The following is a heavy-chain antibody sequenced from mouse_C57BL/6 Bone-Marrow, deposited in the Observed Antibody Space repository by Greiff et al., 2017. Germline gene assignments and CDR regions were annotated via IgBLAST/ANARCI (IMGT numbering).Heavy chain of an antibody. CDR3: ARHGNYGSFAY. Sequence: EVQVVESGGGLVQPGASLKLSCAASGFTFSDYGMAWVRQASRKGPEWVAFISNLAYSIYYADTVTGRFTFSRENAKNTLYLEIGRLSSEYTAMYYCARHGNYGSFAYWGQGTLVTVSA. CDR1: GFTFSDYG. J-gene: IGHJ3*01. V-gene: IGHV5-15*01. D-gene: IGHD1-1*01. CDR2: ISNLAYSI.